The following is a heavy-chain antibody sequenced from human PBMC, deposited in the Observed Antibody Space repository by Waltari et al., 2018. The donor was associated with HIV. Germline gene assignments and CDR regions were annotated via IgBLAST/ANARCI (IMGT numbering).Heavy chain of an antibody. Sequence: EVLLVESGGGFVQLGGAPGISAGAPGSHFGCFWMHWVRQAPGKGLVWVSRIERDGASTNYADSVKGRVTISRDNAKNTLSLQMSSLSVEDTAVYYCVRAGRSSDGFDVWGQGTMVTVSS. CDR3: VRAGRSSDGFDV. V-gene: IGHV3-74*01. D-gene: IGHD6-6*01. CDR2: IERDGAST. CDR1: GSHFGCFW. J-gene: IGHJ3*01.